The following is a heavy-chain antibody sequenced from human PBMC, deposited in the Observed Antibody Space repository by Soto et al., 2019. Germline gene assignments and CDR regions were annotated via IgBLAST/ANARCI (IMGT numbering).Heavy chain of an antibody. V-gene: IGHV1-2*04. Sequence: ASVKVSCKASGYTFTGYYMHWVRQAPGQGLEWMGWINPNSGGTNYAQKFQGWVTMTRDTSISTAYMELSRLRSDDTAVYYCERGPQIKYSSLETLYYYGMDVWGQGTTVTVSS. CDR3: ERGPQIKYSSLETLYYYGMDV. D-gene: IGHD6-6*01. CDR1: GYTFTGYY. CDR2: INPNSGGT. J-gene: IGHJ6*02.